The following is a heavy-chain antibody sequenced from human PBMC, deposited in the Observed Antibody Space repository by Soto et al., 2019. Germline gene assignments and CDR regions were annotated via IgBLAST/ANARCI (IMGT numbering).Heavy chain of an antibody. V-gene: IGHV1-2*02. CDR1: GYTFTDYD. Sequence: ASVKVSLKASGYTFTDYDLHWVRQAPGQGLEWMGGINPKSGGTMYPQKFQGRVTMTWDTSIRTAYMALTRLRSDDTAVYYCARDLAKGGGSAGFDYWGQGTLVTVSS. J-gene: IGHJ4*02. D-gene: IGHD1-26*01. CDR2: INPKSGGT. CDR3: ARDLAKGGGSAGFDY.